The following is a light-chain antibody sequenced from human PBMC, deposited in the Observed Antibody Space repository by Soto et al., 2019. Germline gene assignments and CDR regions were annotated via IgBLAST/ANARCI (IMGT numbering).Light chain of an antibody. V-gene: IGKV1-5*01. J-gene: IGKJ1*01. CDR1: QSISGW. CDR2: EAS. Sequence: DIQMTQSPSTLSASVGDRVTITCRASQSISGWLAWYQQKPGTAPKLRIYEASNLESGVPSRCSGSGSGTEFTLTISSLQPDAFATYYCQQYYSDGTFGQGTKVDIK. CDR3: QQYYSDGT.